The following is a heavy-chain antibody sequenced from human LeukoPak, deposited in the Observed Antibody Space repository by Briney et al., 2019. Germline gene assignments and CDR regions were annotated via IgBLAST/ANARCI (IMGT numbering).Heavy chain of an antibody. CDR2: VTRAAIL. D-gene: IGHD6-13*01. J-gene: IGHJ4*02. Sequence: PSETLSLTCAVSGGGSFTDYSWNWIRQSPGKGLEWVGEVTRAAILNYNPSLKGRIAISVDTSKNQVSLKLDSMTAADTAMYYCARGRGEAAGLDHWGQGTLLTVSS. CDR1: GGGSFTDYS. CDR3: ARGRGEAAGLDH. V-gene: IGHV4-34*01.